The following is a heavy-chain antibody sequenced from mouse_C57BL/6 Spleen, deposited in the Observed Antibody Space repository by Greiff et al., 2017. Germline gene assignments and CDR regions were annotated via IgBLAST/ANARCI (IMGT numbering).Heavy chain of an antibody. J-gene: IGHJ4*01. D-gene: IGHD2-3*01. Sequence: QVQLKESGAELVRPGASVKLSCKASGYTFTDYYINWVKQRPGQGLEWIARIYPGSGNTYYNEKFKGKATLTAEKSSSTAYMQLSGLTAEDSAVYFGARDDGYYEGAMDYWGQGTSVTVSS. CDR1: GYTFTDYY. CDR2: IYPGSGNT. CDR3: ARDDGYYEGAMDY. V-gene: IGHV1-76*01.